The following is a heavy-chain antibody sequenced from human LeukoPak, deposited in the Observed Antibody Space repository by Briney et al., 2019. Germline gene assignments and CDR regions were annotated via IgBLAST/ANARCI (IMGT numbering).Heavy chain of an antibody. V-gene: IGHV5-51*01. J-gene: IGHJ5*02. D-gene: IGHD5-12*01. Sequence: GESLKISCKGSGYTFTSSWIGWVRQMPGKGLEWMGIIYPGDSDTRYSPSFQGQVTISADKSISTAYLQWSSLKASDTAMYYCGRVTYNGFVGFDPWGQGTLVTVSS. CDR2: IYPGDSDT. CDR3: GRVTYNGFVGFDP. CDR1: GYTFTSSW.